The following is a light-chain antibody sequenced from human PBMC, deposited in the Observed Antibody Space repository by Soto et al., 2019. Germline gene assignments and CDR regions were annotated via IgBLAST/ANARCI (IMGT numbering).Light chain of an antibody. J-gene: IGLJ2*01. CDR1: SGDIGGYKY. V-gene: IGLV2-14*03. CDR3: SSYTSSSTLI. CDR2: DVS. Sequence: QSALTQPASVSGSPGQSITISCTGTSGDIGGYKYVSWYQQHPGKAPKVMIFDVSDRPSGVSNRFSGSKSGNTASLTISGLQAEDEADYYCSSYTSSSTLIFGGGTKLTVL.